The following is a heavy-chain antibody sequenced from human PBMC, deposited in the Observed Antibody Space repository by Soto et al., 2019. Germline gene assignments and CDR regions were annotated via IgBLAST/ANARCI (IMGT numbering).Heavy chain of an antibody. J-gene: IGHJ4*02. D-gene: IGHD3-22*01. CDR2: IIPIFGTA. Sequence: SVKVSCKASGGTFSSYAISWVRQTPGQGLEWMGGIIPIFGTANYAQKFQGRVTITADESTSTAYMELSSLRSEDTAVYYCARGPYYYDSSGENRGYFDYWGQGTLVTVSS. CDR3: ARGPYYYDSSGENRGYFDY. V-gene: IGHV1-69*13. CDR1: GGTFSSYA.